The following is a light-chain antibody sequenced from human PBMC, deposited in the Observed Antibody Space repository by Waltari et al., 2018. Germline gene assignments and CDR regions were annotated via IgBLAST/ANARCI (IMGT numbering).Light chain of an antibody. V-gene: IGLV2-14*01. CDR3: QSADHSGTFV. CDR2: EVS. Sequence: QSALTQPASVSGSPGQSITISCTGTSNDVGGYGYVSWYQQYPGKAPKLIIYEVSYRPSGISTRFSGSKSGNTASLTISGLQAEDEADYYCQSADHSGTFVFGTGTKVTVL. J-gene: IGLJ1*01. CDR1: SNDVGGYGY.